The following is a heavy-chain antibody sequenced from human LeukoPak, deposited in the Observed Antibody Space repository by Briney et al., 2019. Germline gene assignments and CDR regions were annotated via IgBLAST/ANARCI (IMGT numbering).Heavy chain of an antibody. CDR2: IRYDGSNK. Sequence: GGSLRLSCAASGFTFSSYGMHWVRQAPGKGLEWVAFIRYDGSNKYYADSVKGRFTISRDNSKNTLYLQMNSLRAEDTAVYYCAKDLGDFYDSSGYNTGYWGQGTLVTVSS. CDR3: AKDLGDFYDSSGYNTGY. CDR1: GFTFSSYG. J-gene: IGHJ4*02. D-gene: IGHD3-22*01. V-gene: IGHV3-30*02.